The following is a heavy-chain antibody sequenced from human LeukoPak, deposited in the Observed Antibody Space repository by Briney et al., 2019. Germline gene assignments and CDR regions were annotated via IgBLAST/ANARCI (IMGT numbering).Heavy chain of an antibody. CDR2: THYSGRT. V-gene: IGHV4-59*08. CDR3: ARHVDYYGSGKGDGFGP. Sequence: PSETLSLTCTVSGVSISSHYWSWIRQPPGKGLEWIAYTHYSGRTNYNPSLKSRVTISIDTSTNQFSLKLSSVTAADTAVYSCARHVDYYGSGKGDGFGPWGPGTLVTVSS. J-gene: IGHJ5*02. D-gene: IGHD3-10*01. CDR1: GVSISSHY.